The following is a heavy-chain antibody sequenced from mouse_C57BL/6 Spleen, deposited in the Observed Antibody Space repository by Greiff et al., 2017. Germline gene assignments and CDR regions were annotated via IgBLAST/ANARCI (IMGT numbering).Heavy chain of an antibody. Sequence: EVKLVESGGGLVKPGGSLKLSCAASGFTFSSYAMSWVRQTPEKRLEWVATISDGGSYAYYTDNVKGRFTISRDTAKNNLYLQMSHLKSEDTAMYYCARGALLRPYGYWGQGTTLAVS. CDR3: ARGALLRPYGY. CDR2: ISDGGSYA. V-gene: IGHV5-4*03. CDR1: GFTFSSYA. D-gene: IGHD1-1*02. J-gene: IGHJ2*01.